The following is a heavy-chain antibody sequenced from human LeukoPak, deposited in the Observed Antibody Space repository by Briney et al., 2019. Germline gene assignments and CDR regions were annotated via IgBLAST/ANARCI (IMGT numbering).Heavy chain of an antibody. V-gene: IGHV3-23*01. Sequence: PGGALRPSCGTSGFTFSNNGMSWVRQAPGKGLEWVSGISGSGGIPYYADSVKGRFTISRDNSKNTLYLQMNSLRAEDTAVYFCAKRGIYNWFDPWGQGTLVTVSS. D-gene: IGHD3-16*01. CDR2: ISGSGGIP. CDR3: AKRGIYNWFDP. J-gene: IGHJ5*02. CDR1: GFTFSNNG.